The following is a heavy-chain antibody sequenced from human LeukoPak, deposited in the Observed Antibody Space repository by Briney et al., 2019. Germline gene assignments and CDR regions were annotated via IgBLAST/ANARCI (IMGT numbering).Heavy chain of an antibody. CDR1: GFTFNKYS. Sequence: GGSLRLSCAASGFTFNKYSMNWVRQAPGKGLEWVSYISSSGSTIYYADSVKGRFTISRDNAKNSLYLQMNSLRAEDTAVYYCAELGITMIGGVWGKGTTVTISS. J-gene: IGHJ6*04. D-gene: IGHD3-10*02. CDR2: ISSSGSTI. V-gene: IGHV3-48*04. CDR3: AELGITMIGGV.